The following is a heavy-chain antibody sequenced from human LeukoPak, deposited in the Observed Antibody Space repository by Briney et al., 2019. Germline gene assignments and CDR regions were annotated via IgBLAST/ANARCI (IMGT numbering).Heavy chain of an antibody. CDR3: ARPLGYCSSSSCPQPWFDP. CDR1: GGSFSGYY. CDR2: INHGGRT. D-gene: IGHD2-15*01. V-gene: IGHV4-34*01. J-gene: IGHJ5*02. Sequence: PSETLSLTCAVYGGSFSGYYWSWIRQPPGKGLEWIGEINHGGRTNYNPSLKSRVTISVDTSNNQFSLKLSSVTAADTAVYYCARPLGYCSSSSCPQPWFDPWGQGTLVTVSS.